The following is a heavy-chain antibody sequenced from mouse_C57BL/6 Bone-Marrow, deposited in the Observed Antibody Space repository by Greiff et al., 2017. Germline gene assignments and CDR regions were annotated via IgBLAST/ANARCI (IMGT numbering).Heavy chain of an antibody. CDR1: GYTFTSYG. V-gene: IGHV1-81*01. J-gene: IGHJ3*01. Sequence: VKLMESGAELARPGASVKLSCKASGYTFTSYGISWVKQRTGQGLEWIGEIYPRSGNTYYNEKFKGKATLTADKSSSTAYMELRSLTSEDSAVYFCARSPFYYCSSILFAYWGQGTLVTVSA. CDR2: IYPRSGNT. D-gene: IGHD1-1*01. CDR3: ARSPFYYCSSILFAY.